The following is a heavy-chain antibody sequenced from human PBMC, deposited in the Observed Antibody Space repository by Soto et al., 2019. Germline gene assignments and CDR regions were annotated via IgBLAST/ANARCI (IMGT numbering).Heavy chain of an antibody. D-gene: IGHD4-17*01. J-gene: IGHJ6*02. V-gene: IGHV4-34*01. CDR2: IPHSAST. CDR1: GGSFSGYY. Sequence: SVTLCVRSADCGGSFSGYYWSWQRQPPGKGLEWIGEIPHSASTNSNPSLKSRVSISVXTXQXXXXLKLXSXXAPXTAVYYCAGLRYGTGWFYYYGMDVWGQETTVT. CDR3: AGLRYGTGWFYYYGMDV.